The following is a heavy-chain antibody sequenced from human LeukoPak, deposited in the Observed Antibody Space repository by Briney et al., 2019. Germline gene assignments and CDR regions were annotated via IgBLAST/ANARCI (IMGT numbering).Heavy chain of an antibody. CDR1: GFTFSNAW. J-gene: IGHJ4*02. Sequence: PGGSLRLSCAASGFTFSNAWMSWVRQAPGKGLEWVGRIKSKTDGGTTDYAAPVKGRFTISRDDSKNTLYLQMNSLKTEGTAVYYCTTMEYYYGSGSYSLIDYWGQGTLVTVSS. V-gene: IGHV3-15*01. D-gene: IGHD3-10*01. CDR2: IKSKTDGGTT. CDR3: TTMEYYYGSGSYSLIDY.